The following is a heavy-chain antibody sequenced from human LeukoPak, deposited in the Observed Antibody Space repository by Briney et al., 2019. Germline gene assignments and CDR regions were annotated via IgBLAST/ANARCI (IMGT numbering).Heavy chain of an antibody. D-gene: IGHD3-10*01. V-gene: IGHV1-8*01. CDR2: MNPNSGNT. CDR1: GYTFTSYD. J-gene: IGHJ6*03. CDR3: ARGFQLLWFGEPDYYYYMDV. Sequence: GASVKVSCKASGYTFTSYDINWVRQATGQGLEWMGWMNPNSGNTGYAQKFQGRVTMTRNTSISTAYMELSSLRSEDTAVYYCARGFQLLWFGEPDYYYYMDVWGKGTTVTVSS.